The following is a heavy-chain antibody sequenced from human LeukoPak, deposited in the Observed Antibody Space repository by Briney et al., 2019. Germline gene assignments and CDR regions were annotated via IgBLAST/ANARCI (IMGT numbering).Heavy chain of an antibody. J-gene: IGHJ4*02. Sequence: GGSLRLSCAASGFTFSSYEMNWVRQAPGKGLEWVSYISSSGSTIYYADSVKGRFTISRDNSKNSLYLQMNSLRTEDTALYYCASQSIAAADYYFDYWGQGTLVTVSS. V-gene: IGHV3-48*03. CDR3: ASQSIAAADYYFDY. CDR2: ISSSGSTI. CDR1: GFTFSSYE. D-gene: IGHD6-13*01.